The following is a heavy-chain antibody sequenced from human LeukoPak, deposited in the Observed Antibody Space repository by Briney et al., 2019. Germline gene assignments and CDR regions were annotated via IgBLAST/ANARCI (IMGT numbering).Heavy chain of an antibody. J-gene: IGHJ4*02. CDR2: INSDGRMT. V-gene: IGHV3-74*01. CDR3: AKDFRRADYYDSSGYYRMIDY. Sequence: GGSLRVSCAASGFSFSSYWMDWVRQAPGKGLVWVSGINSDGRMTRYAESVKGRFTISRDNAKNTLYLQMNSLRAEDTAVYFCAKDFRRADYYDSSGYYRMIDYWGQGTLVTVSS. CDR1: GFSFSSYW. D-gene: IGHD3-22*01.